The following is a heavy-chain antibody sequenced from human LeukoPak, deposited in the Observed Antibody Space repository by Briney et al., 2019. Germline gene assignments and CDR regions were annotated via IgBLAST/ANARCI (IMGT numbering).Heavy chain of an antibody. D-gene: IGHD1-26*01. Sequence: SVKVSCKASGGTFSSYAISWVRQAPGQELEWMGGIIPIFGTANYAQKFQGRVTITADESTSTAYMELSSLRSEDTAVYYCARVVVGATSWFDPWGQGTLVTVSS. V-gene: IGHV1-69*13. J-gene: IGHJ5*02. CDR3: ARVVVGATSWFDP. CDR1: GGTFSSYA. CDR2: IIPIFGTA.